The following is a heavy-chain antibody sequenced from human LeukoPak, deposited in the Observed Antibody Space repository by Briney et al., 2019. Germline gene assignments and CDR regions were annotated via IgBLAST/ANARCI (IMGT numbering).Heavy chain of an antibody. J-gene: IGHJ6*02. CDR2: IIPIFGTA. CDR3: ARDRSVVVVAATIGDYYYGMDV. V-gene: IGHV1-69*01. D-gene: IGHD2-15*01. Sequence: GSSVKVSCKASGGTFSSYAISWVRQAPGQGLGWMGGIIPIFGTANYAQKFQGRVTITADESTSTAYMELSSLRSEDTAVYYCARDRSVVVVAATIGDYYYGMDVWGQGTTVTVSS. CDR1: GGTFSSYA.